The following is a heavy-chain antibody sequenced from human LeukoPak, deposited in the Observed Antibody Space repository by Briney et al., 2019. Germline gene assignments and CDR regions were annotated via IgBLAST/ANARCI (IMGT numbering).Heavy chain of an antibody. D-gene: IGHD6-19*01. CDR1: GYSFSTYW. J-gene: IGHJ4*02. Sequence: GESLKISCQGFGYSFSTYWIGWVRQMPGKGLEWMGIIYPGDSDTRYSPSFQGQVTISADKSISTAYLQWSSLKASDTAMYYCARREAVADFDYWGQGTLVTVSS. CDR3: ARREAVADFDY. V-gene: IGHV5-51*01. CDR2: IYPGDSDT.